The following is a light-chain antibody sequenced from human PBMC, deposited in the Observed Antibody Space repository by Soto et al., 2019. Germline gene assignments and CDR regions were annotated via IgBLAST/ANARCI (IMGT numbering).Light chain of an antibody. Sequence: DIQMAQSPSTQSACIGDRVTITCRASQSITTFLAWYQQKPGKAPQILIYDASKLEPGVPSRLSGGGSGTEFTLTITSLQSEDFAVYFCHSYDKWPPGTFGHGTTVDIK. CDR1: QSITTF. CDR2: DAS. V-gene: IGKV1-5*01. CDR3: HSYDKWPPGT. J-gene: IGKJ1*01.